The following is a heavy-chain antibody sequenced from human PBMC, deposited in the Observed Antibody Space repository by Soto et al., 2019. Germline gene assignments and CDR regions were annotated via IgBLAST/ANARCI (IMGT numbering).Heavy chain of an antibody. CDR1: GFTFRSYS. Sequence: VQLVESGGGLVKPGGSLRLSCAASGFTFRSYSLNWVRQAPGKGLEWVSSISGTSYDIYYADSVKGRFIISRDNARDSLSLQMYSLSAEDTAIYFCATSIAGHLGYYGMDVWGQGTAVTVSS. D-gene: IGHD6-6*01. CDR2: ISGTSYDI. V-gene: IGHV3-21*01. J-gene: IGHJ6*02. CDR3: ATSIAGHLGYYGMDV.